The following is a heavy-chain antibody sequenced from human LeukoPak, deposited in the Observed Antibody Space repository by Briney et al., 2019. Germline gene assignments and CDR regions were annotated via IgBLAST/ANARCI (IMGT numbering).Heavy chain of an antibody. CDR1: GFTFSSYG. CDR3: AKDLYYYGSGSLIDY. J-gene: IGHJ4*02. Sequence: GGSLRLSCAASGFTFSSYGMHWVRQAPGKGLEWVAFIRYDGSNKYYADSVKGRFTISRDNSKNTLYLQMNSLRAEDTAVYYCAKDLYYYGSGSLIDYWGQGTLVTVSS. D-gene: IGHD3-10*01. CDR2: IRYDGSNK. V-gene: IGHV3-30*02.